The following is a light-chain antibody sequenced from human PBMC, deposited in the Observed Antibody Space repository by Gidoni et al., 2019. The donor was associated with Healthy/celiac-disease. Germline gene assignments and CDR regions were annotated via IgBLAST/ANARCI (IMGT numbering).Light chain of an antibody. CDR2: DVS. V-gene: IGLV2-11*01. CDR1: SSDVGGYNY. Sequence: QSALTQPRSVSASPGPSVTISCTGTSSDVGGYNYVSWYQQHPGKAPKRMSYDVSKRPSGVPDRFSGSKSGNTASLTISGLQAEDEADYYCCSYAGSYTYVFGTGTKVTVL. J-gene: IGLJ1*01. CDR3: CSYAGSYTYV.